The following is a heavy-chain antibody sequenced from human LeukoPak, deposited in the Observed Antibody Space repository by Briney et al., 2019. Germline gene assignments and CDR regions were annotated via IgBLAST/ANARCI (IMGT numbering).Heavy chain of an antibody. J-gene: IGHJ4*02. CDR1: GYTFTSYG. D-gene: IGHD1-1*01. V-gene: IGHV1-3*01. CDR2: INAGNGNT. Sequence: GASVKVSCKASGYTFTSYGISWVRQAPGQRLEWMGWINAGNGNTKYSQKFQGRVTITRDTSASTAYMELSSLRSEDTAVYYCARDRKDNWNDGSFDYWGQGTLVTVSS. CDR3: ARDRKDNWNDGSFDY.